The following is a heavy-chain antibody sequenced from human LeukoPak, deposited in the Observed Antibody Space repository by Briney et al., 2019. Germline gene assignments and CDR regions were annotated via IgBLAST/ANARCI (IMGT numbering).Heavy chain of an antibody. CDR2: ISAYNGNT. V-gene: IGHV1-18*01. D-gene: IGHD3-9*01. Sequence: ASVKVSCKASGYTFTSYGITWVRQAPGQGLKWMGWISAYNGNTNYAQKLRGRITMTTDTSTSTAYMELRSLSSDDTAVYYCARDRPNLYDVLTGLDYWGQGTLVTVSS. CDR1: GYTFTSYG. J-gene: IGHJ4*02. CDR3: ARDRPNLYDVLTGLDY.